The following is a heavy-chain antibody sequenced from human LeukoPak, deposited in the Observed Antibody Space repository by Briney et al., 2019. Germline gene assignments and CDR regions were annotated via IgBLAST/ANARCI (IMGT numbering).Heavy chain of an antibody. D-gene: IGHD6-19*01. Sequence: PSETLSLTCTVSAGSISSSSYYWGWIRQPPGKGLEWIGSIYYSGSTYYNPSRKSRVTISVDASTNQFSLKLSSVTAADTAVYYCARAKPLYSSGWYRVGNNWFDPWGQGTLVSVSS. V-gene: IGHV4-39*07. CDR3: ARAKPLYSSGWYRVGNNWFDP. J-gene: IGHJ5*02. CDR2: IYYSGST. CDR1: AGSISSSSYY.